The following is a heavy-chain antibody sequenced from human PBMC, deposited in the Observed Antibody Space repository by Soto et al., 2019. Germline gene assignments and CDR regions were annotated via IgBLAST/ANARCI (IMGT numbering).Heavy chain of an antibody. CDR1: GGSFSGYY. Sequence: PSETLSLTCAVYGGSFSGYYWSWIRQPPGKGLEWIGEINHSGSTNYNPSLKSRVTISVDTSKNQFSLKLSSVTAEDTAVYYCARGFTLRFLEWHRKKYYFDYWGQGTLVTVSS. CDR3: ARGFTLRFLEWHRKKYYFDY. CDR2: INHSGST. D-gene: IGHD3-3*01. J-gene: IGHJ4*02. V-gene: IGHV4-34*01.